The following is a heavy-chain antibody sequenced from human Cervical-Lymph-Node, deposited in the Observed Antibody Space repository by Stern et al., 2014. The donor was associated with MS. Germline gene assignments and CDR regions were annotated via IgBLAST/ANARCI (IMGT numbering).Heavy chain of an antibody. J-gene: IGHJ4*02. CDR1: GGTFTSYA. CDR3: AKAAVTTASFDS. CDR2: IIPILDTP. Sequence: QMQLVQSGAEVKKSGSSVKVSCKASGGTFTSYAFNWVRQAPGQGLEWMGGIIPILDTPNFAQNFQGRLTITADESTSTAYMELSSLESEDTAVYYGAKAAVTTASFDSWGQGTLVTVSS. D-gene: IGHD4-17*01. V-gene: IGHV1-69*01.